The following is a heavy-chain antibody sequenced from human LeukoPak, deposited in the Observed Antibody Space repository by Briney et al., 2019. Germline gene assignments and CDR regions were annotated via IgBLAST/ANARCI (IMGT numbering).Heavy chain of an antibody. J-gene: IGHJ6*02. Sequence: PGRSLRLSCAASGFTFSSYGMHWVRQAPGKGLEWVAVIWYDGSNKYYADSVKGRFTIFRDISRNTLYLQMNSLRAEDTAVYYCAYGSGSYYTTYYYYYGMDVWGQGTTVTVSS. CDR1: GFTFSSYG. V-gene: IGHV3-33*01. D-gene: IGHD3-10*01. CDR2: IWYDGSNK. CDR3: AYGSGSYYTTYYYYYGMDV.